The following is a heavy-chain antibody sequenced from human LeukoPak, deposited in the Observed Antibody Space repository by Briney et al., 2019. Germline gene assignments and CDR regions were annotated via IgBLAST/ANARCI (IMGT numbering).Heavy chain of an antibody. D-gene: IGHD5-18*01. CDR1: GGSTSSYH. Sequence: SETLSLTCTVSGGSTSSYHWSWIRQPPGKGLEGIGSIYYSGTTNYNTSLKSRVTISVDTSKNQFSLKLSSVTAADTAVYYCARYSYGAWINWGQGTLVTVSS. V-gene: IGHV4-59*01. J-gene: IGHJ4*02. CDR3: ARYSYGAWIN. CDR2: IYYSGTT.